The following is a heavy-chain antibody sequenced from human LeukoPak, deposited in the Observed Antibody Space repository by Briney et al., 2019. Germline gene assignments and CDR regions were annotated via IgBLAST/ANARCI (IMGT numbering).Heavy chain of an antibody. V-gene: IGHV3-48*01. Sequence: GGSLRLSCAASGFTFSSYSMNWVRQAPGKGLEWVSYISSSSSTIYYADSVKGRFTISRDNAKNSLYLQMNSLRAEDTAAYYCARDASSSWPAHFDYWGQGTLVTVSS. J-gene: IGHJ4*02. CDR1: GFTFSSYS. D-gene: IGHD6-13*01. CDR2: ISSSSSTI. CDR3: ARDASSSWPAHFDY.